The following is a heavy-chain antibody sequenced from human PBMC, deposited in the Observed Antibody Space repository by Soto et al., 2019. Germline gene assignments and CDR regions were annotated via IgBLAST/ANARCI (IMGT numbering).Heavy chain of an antibody. CDR2: VYHSGST. CDR3: TSPYSTSSSPDC. CDR1: GGSMRNYY. Sequence: SETLSLTCSVSGGSMRNYYWNWIRQPPGRGLEWIGYVYHSGSTNYNPSLKSRVSMSVDVSRNHFSLTLHSVTAADTAVYSCTSPYSTSSSPDCRGQGTRGTVSS. D-gene: IGHD6-6*01. J-gene: IGHJ4*02. V-gene: IGHV4-59*01.